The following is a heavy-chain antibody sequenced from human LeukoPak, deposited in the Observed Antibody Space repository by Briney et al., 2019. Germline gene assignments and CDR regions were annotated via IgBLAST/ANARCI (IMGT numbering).Heavy chain of an antibody. D-gene: IGHD6-6*01. CDR3: ARKVEYSSSDY. CDR1: GFPFSNHA. J-gene: IGHJ4*02. CDR2: ISNGNT. V-gene: IGHV3-21*01. Sequence: GGSLRLSCAASGFPFSNHAMSWVRQPPGKGLEWVSAISNGNTYYADSVRGRFTISRDNAKNSLYLQMNSLRAEDTAVYYCARKVEYSSSDYWGQGTLVTVSS.